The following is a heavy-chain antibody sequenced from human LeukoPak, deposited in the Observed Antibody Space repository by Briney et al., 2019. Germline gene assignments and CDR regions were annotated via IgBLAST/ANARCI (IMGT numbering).Heavy chain of an antibody. CDR1: GFTFSSYS. CDR3: ARDLPGGYMDV. Sequence: GGSLRLSCAASGFTFSSYSMKWVRQAPGKGLEWVSSISSSSSYIYYADSVKGRFTISRDNAKNSLYLQMNSLRAEDTAVYYCARDLPGGYMDVWGKGTTVTVSS. D-gene: IGHD3-10*01. V-gene: IGHV3-21*01. J-gene: IGHJ6*03. CDR2: ISSSSSYI.